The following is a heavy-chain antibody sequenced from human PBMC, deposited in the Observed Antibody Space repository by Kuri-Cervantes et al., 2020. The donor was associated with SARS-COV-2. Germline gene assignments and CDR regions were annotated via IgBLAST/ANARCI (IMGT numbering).Heavy chain of an antibody. CDR3: ARDYYGSGSYYPVY. CDR1: GYTFTGYH. D-gene: IGHD3-10*01. Sequence: ASVKVSCKASGYTFTGYHMHWVRQAPGQGLEWMGWINPNSGGTNYAQKFQGRVTMTRDTSISTAYMELSRLRSDDTAVYYCARDYYGSGSYYPVYWGQGTLVTVSS. J-gene: IGHJ4*02. V-gene: IGHV1-2*02. CDR2: INPNSGGT.